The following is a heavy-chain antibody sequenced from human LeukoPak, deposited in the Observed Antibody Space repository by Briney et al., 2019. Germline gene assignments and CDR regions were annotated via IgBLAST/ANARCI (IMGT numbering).Heavy chain of an antibody. V-gene: IGHV3-30-3*01. CDR1: GFTFSSYA. Sequence: PGGSLRLSCAASGFTFSSYAMHWVRQAPGKGLEWVAVISYAGSNKYYADSVKGRFTISRDNAKNSLYLQMNSLRAEDTAVYYCARWDTSRSDYWGQGTLVTVSS. CDR3: ARWDTSRSDY. CDR2: ISYAGSNK. J-gene: IGHJ4*02. D-gene: IGHD5-18*01.